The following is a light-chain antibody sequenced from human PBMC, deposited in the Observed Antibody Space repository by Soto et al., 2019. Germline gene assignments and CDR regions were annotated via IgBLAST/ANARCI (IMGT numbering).Light chain of an antibody. J-gene: IGLJ3*02. V-gene: IGLV2-11*01. Sequence: QSVLTQPRSVSGSPGQSVTISCTGTNSDVGGYNFVSWYQQLPGKAPKLMISAVSQRPSGVPDRFSGSKSGNTASLTISVLHADDEADYFCCSYTASDIWVFGGGTKLTVL. CDR2: AVS. CDR1: NSDVGGYNF. CDR3: CSYTASDIWV.